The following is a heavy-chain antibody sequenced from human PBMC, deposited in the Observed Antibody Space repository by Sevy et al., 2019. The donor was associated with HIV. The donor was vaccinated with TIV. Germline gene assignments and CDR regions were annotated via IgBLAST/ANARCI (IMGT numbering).Heavy chain of an antibody. CDR3: AATKDYYESSGDPFDY. D-gene: IGHD3-22*01. J-gene: IGHJ4*02. CDR1: GYTLIQIS. V-gene: IGHV1-24*01. Sequence: ASVKVSYKVSGYTLIQISMHWVRQAPGRGLEWMGSFDPEHGETIYAQKFQGRLTMTEDTSTDTAYMEMSSLKSEDTAVYYCAATKDYYESSGDPFDYWGQGTLVTVSS. CDR2: FDPEHGET.